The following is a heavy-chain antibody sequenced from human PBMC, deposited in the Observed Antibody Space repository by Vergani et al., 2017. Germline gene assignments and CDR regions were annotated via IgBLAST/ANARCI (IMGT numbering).Heavy chain of an antibody. V-gene: IGHV3-30*02. D-gene: IGHD3-10*01. CDR3: ANEGSANRIRGWLDH. J-gene: IGHJ4*02. CDR1: GFSFSSFG. Sequence: QVQLVESGGGVVQPGRSLRLSCAASGFSFSSFGFHWVRQAPGKGLEWVAFIHYDGSHEYYIDSVKGRFTISRDNSKNTLILQMNDLRAEDTAVYYCANEGSANRIRGWLDHWGQGALVTVSS. CDR2: IHYDGSHE.